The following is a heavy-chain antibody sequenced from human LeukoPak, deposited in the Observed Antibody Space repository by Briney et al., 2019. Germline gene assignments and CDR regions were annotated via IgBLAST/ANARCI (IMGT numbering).Heavy chain of an antibody. Sequence: GGSLRLSCAASGFTFSSYTMNWLRQAPGKGLECVSYINSRGSTISYADSVKGRFTISRDNAKNSLYLQMDSLRAEDTAVYYCARYWSSWSADFWGQGTLVTVSS. D-gene: IGHD6-13*01. CDR1: GFTFSSYT. J-gene: IGHJ4*02. CDR2: INSRGSTI. CDR3: ARYWSSWSADF. V-gene: IGHV3-48*01.